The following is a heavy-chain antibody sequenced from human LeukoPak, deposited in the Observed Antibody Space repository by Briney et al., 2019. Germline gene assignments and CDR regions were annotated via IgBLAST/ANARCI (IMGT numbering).Heavy chain of an antibody. CDR2: IYYSGST. J-gene: IGHJ5*02. CDR1: GGSITSSNW. CDR3: AREYGSSHGFDP. Sequence: SGTLSLTRAVSGGSITSSNWWTWVRQPPGKGLEWIGEIYYSGSTNYNPSLKSRVTISMDKSKNQFSLELTSVTAADTAVYYCAREYGSSHGFDPWGQGTLVTVSS. V-gene: IGHV4-4*02. D-gene: IGHD6-13*01.